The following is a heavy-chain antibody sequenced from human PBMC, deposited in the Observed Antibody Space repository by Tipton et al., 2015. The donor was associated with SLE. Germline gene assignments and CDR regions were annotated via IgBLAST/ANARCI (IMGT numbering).Heavy chain of an antibody. D-gene: IGHD5-24*01. CDR2: INRSGGT. CDR3: ARHGGYITLHALDV. V-gene: IGHV4-34*09. CDR1: GGSFSGFS. J-gene: IGHJ6*02. Sequence: TLSLTCAVYGGSFSGFSWSWIRQPPGKGLEWIGEINRSGGTNHNPSLKSRVTISLDTPKNQFSLRLKSVTTADTAVYYCARHGGYITLHALDVWRQGTTVTVSS.